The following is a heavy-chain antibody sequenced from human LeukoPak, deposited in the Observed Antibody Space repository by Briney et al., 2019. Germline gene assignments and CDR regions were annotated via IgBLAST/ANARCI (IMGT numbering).Heavy chain of an antibody. Sequence: PGASVKVSCKASGYTFTSYGISWVRQAPGQGLEWMGWISAYNGNTNYAQKLQGRVTITADKSTSTAYMELSSLRSEDTAVYYCARVDTAMVIDYWGQGTLVTVSS. V-gene: IGHV1-18*01. CDR3: ARVDTAMVIDY. J-gene: IGHJ4*02. D-gene: IGHD5-18*01. CDR2: ISAYNGNT. CDR1: GYTFTSYG.